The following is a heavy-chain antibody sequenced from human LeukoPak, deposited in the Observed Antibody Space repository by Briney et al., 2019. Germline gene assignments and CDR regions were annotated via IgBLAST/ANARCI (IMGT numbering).Heavy chain of an antibody. D-gene: IGHD1-14*01. Sequence: GGSLRLSCAASGFTFSSYAMNWVRQAPGKGLEWVSSISSSSSYIYYADSVKGRFTISRDNAKNSLYLQMNSLRAEDTAVYYCARVIRTEDYYYYMDVWGKGTTVTVSS. CDR1: GFTFSSYA. J-gene: IGHJ6*03. CDR2: ISSSSSYI. CDR3: ARVIRTEDYYYYMDV. V-gene: IGHV3-21*01.